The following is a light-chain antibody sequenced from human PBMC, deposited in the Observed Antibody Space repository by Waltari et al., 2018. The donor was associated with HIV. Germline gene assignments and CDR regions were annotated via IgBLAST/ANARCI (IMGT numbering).Light chain of an antibody. CDR1: SSNIGSNY. V-gene: IGLV1-47*01. J-gene: IGLJ2*01. Sequence: ISCSGSSSNIGSNYVYWYQQLPGTAPKLLIYRSNQRPSGVPGRFSGSKSGTSASLAISGLRSEDEADYYCAAWDDSLSGHVVFGGGTKLTVL. CDR2: RSN. CDR3: AAWDDSLSGHVV.